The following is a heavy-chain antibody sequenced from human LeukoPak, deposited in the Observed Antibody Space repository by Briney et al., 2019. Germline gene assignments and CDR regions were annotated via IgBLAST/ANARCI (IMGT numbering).Heavy chain of an antibody. CDR1: GGPIYSYY. CDR2: LYPGVTT. Sequence: PSETLSLTCTVSGGPIYSYYWSWIRQTAGKGLEWIGRLYPGVTTNYNPSLKSRVTMSVDTSKKQFALKLSAVTAADTAVYYCARMKPYDSTGYSPGHYMDVWGKGTTVTISS. D-gene: IGHD3-22*01. CDR3: ARMKPYDSTGYSPGHYMDV. V-gene: IGHV4-4*07. J-gene: IGHJ6*03.